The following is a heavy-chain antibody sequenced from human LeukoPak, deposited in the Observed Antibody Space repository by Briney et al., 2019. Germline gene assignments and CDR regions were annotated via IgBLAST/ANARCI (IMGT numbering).Heavy chain of an antibody. CDR3: ARDPPHYYGSGSYYTGYFQH. CDR2: IKQDGSEK. CDR1: GFTFSSYW. D-gene: IGHD3-10*01. J-gene: IGHJ1*01. Sequence: GGSLRLSCAASGFTFSSYWMSWVRQAPGKGLEWVANIKQDGSEKYYVDSVKGRFTISRDNAKNSLYLQMNSLRAEDTAVYYCARDPPHYYGSGSYYTGYFQHWGQGTLVTVSS. V-gene: IGHV3-7*01.